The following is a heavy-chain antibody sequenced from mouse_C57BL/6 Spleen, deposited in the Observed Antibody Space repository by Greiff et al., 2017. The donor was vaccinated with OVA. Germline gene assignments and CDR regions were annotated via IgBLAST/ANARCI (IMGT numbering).Heavy chain of an antibody. CDR2: INPGSGGT. J-gene: IGHJ4*01. Sequence: QVQLKQSGAELVRPGTSVKVSCKASGYAFTNYLIEWVKQRPGQGLEWIGVINPGSGGTNYNEKFKGKATLTADKSSSTAYMQLSSLTSEDSAVYFCARWNGNYEAMDYWGQGTSVTVSS. CDR1: GYAFTNYL. CDR3: ARWNGNYEAMDY. V-gene: IGHV1-54*01. D-gene: IGHD2-1*01.